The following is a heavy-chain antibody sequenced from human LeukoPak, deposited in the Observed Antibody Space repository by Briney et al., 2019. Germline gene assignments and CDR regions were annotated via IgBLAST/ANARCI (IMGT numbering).Heavy chain of an antibody. J-gene: IGHJ6*04. Sequence: PGGSLRLSCAASGFTFSSYEMNWVRQAPGKGLEWVSYISSSGSTIYYADSVKGRFTISRDNAKNSLYLQMNSLRAEDTAVYYCARDRLGYCSSGSCYEQYYYYYGMDVWGKGTTVTVSS. D-gene: IGHD2-15*01. CDR3: ARDRLGYCSSGSCYEQYYYYYGMDV. CDR1: GFTFSSYE. CDR2: ISSSGSTI. V-gene: IGHV3-48*03.